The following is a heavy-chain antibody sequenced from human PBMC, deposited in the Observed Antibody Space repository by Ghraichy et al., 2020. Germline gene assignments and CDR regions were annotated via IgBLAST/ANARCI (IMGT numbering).Heavy chain of an antibody. J-gene: IGHJ5*02. CDR1: GYTLTELS. V-gene: IGHV1-24*01. CDR3: ATDLPGYHSSGYYYP. Sequence: ASVKVSCKVSGYTLTELSMHWVRQAPGKGLEWMGGFDPEDGETIYAQKFQGRVTMTEDTSTDTAYMELSSLRSEDTAVYYCATDLPGYHSSGYYYPWGQGTLVTVSS. D-gene: IGHD3-22*01. CDR2: FDPEDGET.